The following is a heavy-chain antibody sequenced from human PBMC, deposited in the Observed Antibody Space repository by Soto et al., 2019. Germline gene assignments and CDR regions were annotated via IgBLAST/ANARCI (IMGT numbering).Heavy chain of an antibody. CDR2: ISYDGSNK. D-gene: IGHD3-3*01. Sequence: GGSLRLSCAGSGFTFSSYAMHWVRQAPGKGLEWVAVISYDGSNKYYADSVKGRFTISRDNSKNTLYLQMNSLRAEDTAVYYCASDGFTIFDVVLNRVSSGLDSGGGGT. J-gene: IGHJ6*02. CDR1: GFTFSSYA. V-gene: IGHV3-30-3*01. CDR3: ASDGFTIFDVVLNRVSSGLDS.